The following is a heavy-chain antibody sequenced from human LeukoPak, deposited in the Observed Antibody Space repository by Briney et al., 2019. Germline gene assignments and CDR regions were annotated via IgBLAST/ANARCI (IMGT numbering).Heavy chain of an antibody. CDR3: ARDPPGIAASGTYY. CDR2: IWSVGGAE. D-gene: IGHD6-13*01. Sequence: PGGSLRLSCAASGFTFSSYAMHWVRQAPGKGLEWVAVIWSVGGAEYYADSVKGRFTISRDNSKNMLFLQMNSLRAEDTAVYYCARDPPGIAASGTYYWGQGTLVTVSS. J-gene: IGHJ4*02. V-gene: IGHV3-33*08. CDR1: GFTFSSYA.